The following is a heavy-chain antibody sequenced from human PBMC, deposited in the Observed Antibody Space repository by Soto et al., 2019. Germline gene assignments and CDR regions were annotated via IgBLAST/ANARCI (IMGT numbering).Heavy chain of an antibody. V-gene: IGHV1-2*02. J-gene: IGHJ6*02. CDR3: ARGGLWDLVYYRMDV. CDR2: INPNSGGT. CDR1: GYTFTGYY. Sequence: ASVKVSCKASGYTFTGYYMHWVRQAPGQGLEWMGWINPNSGGTNYAQKFQGRVTMTRDTSISTAYMELSRLRSDDTAVYYCARGGLWDLVYYRMDVWGQGTTVTVSS. D-gene: IGHD3-16*01.